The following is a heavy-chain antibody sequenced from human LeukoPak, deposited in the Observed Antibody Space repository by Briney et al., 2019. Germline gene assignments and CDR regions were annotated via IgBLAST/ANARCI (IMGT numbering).Heavy chain of an antibody. D-gene: IGHD3-22*01. CDR3: ASAVVVITTGPFDY. Sequence: SVKVSCKASGGTFSSYAISWVRQAPGQGLEWMGGIIPIFGTANYAQKFQGRVTITADKSTSTAYMELSSLRSEDTAVYYCASAVVVITTGPFDYWGQGTLVTVSS. V-gene: IGHV1-69*06. J-gene: IGHJ4*02. CDR1: GGTFSSYA. CDR2: IIPIFGTA.